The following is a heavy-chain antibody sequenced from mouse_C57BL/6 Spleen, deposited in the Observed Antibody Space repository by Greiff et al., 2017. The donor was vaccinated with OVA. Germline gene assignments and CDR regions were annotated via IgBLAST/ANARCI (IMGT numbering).Heavy chain of an antibody. J-gene: IGHJ4*01. D-gene: IGHD2-4*01. Sequence: VQLQQSGPELVKPGASVKISCKASGYAFSSSWMNWVKQRPGKGLEWIGRIYPGDGDTNYNGKFKGKATLTADKSSSTAYMQLSSLTSEDSAVYFCARRYDYDDDAMDYWGQGTSVTVSS. CDR1: GYAFSSSW. CDR3: ARRYDYDDDAMDY. CDR2: IYPGDGDT. V-gene: IGHV1-82*01.